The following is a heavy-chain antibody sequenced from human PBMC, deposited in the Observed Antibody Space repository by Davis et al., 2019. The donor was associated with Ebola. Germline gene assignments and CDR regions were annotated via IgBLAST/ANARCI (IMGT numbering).Heavy chain of an antibody. J-gene: IGHJ3*02. CDR2: IIPIFGTA. Sequence: SVKVSCKASGGTFSSYAISWVRPAPGQGLEWMGGIIPIFGTANYAQKFQGRVTITADESTSTAYMELSSLRSEDTAVYYCAQWEGPGAFDIWGQGTMVTVSS. CDR3: AQWEGPGAFDI. V-gene: IGHV1-69*13. CDR1: GGTFSSYA. D-gene: IGHD1-26*01.